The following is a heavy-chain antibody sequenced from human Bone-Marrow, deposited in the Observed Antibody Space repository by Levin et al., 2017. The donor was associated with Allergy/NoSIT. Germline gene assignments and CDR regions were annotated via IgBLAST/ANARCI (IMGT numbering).Heavy chain of an antibody. V-gene: IGHV3-23*01. CDR1: GFTFGNFA. Sequence: GGSLRLSCTASGFTFGNFAMTWVRQAPGKGLEWVSSISANDGGTFYADSVKGRFTISRDNSKNTLYPQMNSLRAEDTALYYCARGTHQPSGGLIGRVISTLTTRNNIIGYWGQGTLVTVSS. CDR3: ARGTHQPSGGLIGRVISTLTTRNNIIGY. J-gene: IGHJ4*02. CDR2: ISANDGGT. D-gene: IGHD3-16*01.